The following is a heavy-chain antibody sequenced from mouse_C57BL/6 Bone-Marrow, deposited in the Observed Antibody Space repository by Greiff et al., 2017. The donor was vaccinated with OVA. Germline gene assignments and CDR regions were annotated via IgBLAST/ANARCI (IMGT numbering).Heavy chain of an antibody. J-gene: IGHJ2*01. CDR3: ARQGDSHYFDY. CDR2: ISGGGGNT. Sequence: EVQLVESGGGLVKPGGSLKLSCAASGFTFSSYTMSWVRQTPEKRLVWVATISGGGGNTYYPASVKGRFTISRDNAKNTLYLQMSSLRSEDTALYYCARQGDSHYFDYWGQGTTLTVSS. V-gene: IGHV5-9*01. CDR1: GFTFSSYT.